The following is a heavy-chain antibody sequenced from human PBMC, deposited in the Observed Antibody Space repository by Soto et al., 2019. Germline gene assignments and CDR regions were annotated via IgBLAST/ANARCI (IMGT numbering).Heavy chain of an antibody. CDR2: IYYSGST. CDR3: TRGTPVTKSEY. V-gene: IGHV4-59*01. Sequence: QVQPEESGPGLVKPSETLSLTCTVPGGSISSDYWSWIRQPPGKRLEWLGFIYYSGSTNYNPSLKSRVTRSVATPKNQVSLKLSAVTAADTAVYYCTRGTPVTKSEYWGRGTLVAVSS. D-gene: IGHD4-17*01. CDR1: GGSISSDY. J-gene: IGHJ4*02.